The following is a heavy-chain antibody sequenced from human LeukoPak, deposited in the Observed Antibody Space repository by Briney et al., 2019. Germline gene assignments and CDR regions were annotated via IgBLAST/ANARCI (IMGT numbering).Heavy chain of an antibody. CDR3: ARTPHCSSTSCRYNWFDP. CDR2: IISNGGST. V-gene: IGHV3-64*01. CDR1: GFTFSSYA. D-gene: IGHD2-2*01. J-gene: IGHJ5*02. Sequence: PGGSLRLSCAASGFTFSSYATHWVRQAPGKGLEYVSAIISNGGSTYYANSVKGRFTISRDNSKNTLYLQMGSLRAEDMAVYYCARTPHCSSTSCRYNWFDPWGQGTLVTVSS.